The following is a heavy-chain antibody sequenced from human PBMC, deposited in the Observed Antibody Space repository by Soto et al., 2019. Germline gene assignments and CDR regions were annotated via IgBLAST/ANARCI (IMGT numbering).Heavy chain of an antibody. CDR1: GGSISSGGYY. V-gene: IGHV4-31*03. Sequence: QVQLQESGPGLVKPSQTLSLTCTVSGGSISSGGYYWSWIRQHPGKGLEWIGYIYYSGSTYYNPSLKGRVTIAVDSSKNQFSLKLSSVTAADTAEHYCARVSWGSRAGGYNWFDPWGQGTLVTVSS. CDR2: IYYSGST. CDR3: ARVSWGSRAGGYNWFDP. J-gene: IGHJ5*02. D-gene: IGHD3-16*01.